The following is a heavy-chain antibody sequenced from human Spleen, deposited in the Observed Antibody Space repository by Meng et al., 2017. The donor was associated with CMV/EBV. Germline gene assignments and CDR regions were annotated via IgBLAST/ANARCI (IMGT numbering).Heavy chain of an antibody. Sequence: GESLRLSCAASGFTFDDYAMHWVRQAPGKGLEWVSLISWDGGSTYYADSVKGRFTISRDNSKNSLYLQMNSLRAEDTALYYCAKARYSLYYYYGMDVWGQGATVTVS. CDR3: AKARYSLYYYYGMDV. CDR1: GFTFDDYA. V-gene: IGHV3-43D*03. CDR2: ISWDGGST. D-gene: IGHD2-15*01. J-gene: IGHJ6*02.